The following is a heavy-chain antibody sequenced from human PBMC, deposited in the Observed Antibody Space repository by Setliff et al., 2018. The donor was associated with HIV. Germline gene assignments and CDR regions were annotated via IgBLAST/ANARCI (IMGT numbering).Heavy chain of an antibody. D-gene: IGHD3-16*01. V-gene: IGHV3-48*01. CDR2: ISGSGSRV. J-gene: IGHJ4*02. CDR3: ARDLIWGFDY. Sequence: GESLKISCVVSGFTFNTYSMNWVRQAPGKGLEWVSYISGSGSRVDYADSVKGRFTVSRDNARSSLYLQVNSLRSDDTAVYYCARDLIWGFDYWGQGTPVTVSS. CDR1: GFTFNTYS.